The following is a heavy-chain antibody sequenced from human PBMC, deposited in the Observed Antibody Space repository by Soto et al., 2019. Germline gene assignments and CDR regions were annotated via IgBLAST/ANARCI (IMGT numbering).Heavy chain of an antibody. CDR2: IHPGASDI. CDR1: GYTFIYFW. D-gene: IGHD3-10*01. V-gene: IGHV5-51*01. CDR3: ARQGTSRGSDYAAFDF. Sequence: PGESLKISCQASGYTFIYFWVAWVRQVPGKGLEWMGVIHPGASDIRYSPSFEGHVTISADRSTNTAYLQWSSLEAADTAIYYCARQGTSRGSDYAAFDFWGPGTLVTVSS. J-gene: IGHJ4*02.